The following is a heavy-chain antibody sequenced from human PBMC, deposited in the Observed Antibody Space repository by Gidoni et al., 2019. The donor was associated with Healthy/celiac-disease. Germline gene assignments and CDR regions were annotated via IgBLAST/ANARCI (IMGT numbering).Heavy chain of an antibody. CDR3: ARDRGSMIVVEFNWFDP. J-gene: IGHJ5*02. Sequence: EVQLVESGGGLVQTGGSPRLSCAASGVTLRSYSMNWVRQAPGKGLEWVSYISSSSSTIYYADSVKGRFTISRDNAKNSLYLQMNSLRAEDTAVYYCARDRGSMIVVEFNWFDPWGQGTLVTVSS. D-gene: IGHD3-22*01. CDR2: ISSSSSTI. CDR1: GVTLRSYS. V-gene: IGHV3-48*01.